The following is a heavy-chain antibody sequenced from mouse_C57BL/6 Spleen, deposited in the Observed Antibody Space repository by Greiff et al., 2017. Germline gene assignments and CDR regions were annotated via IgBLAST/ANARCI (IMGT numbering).Heavy chain of an antibody. J-gene: IGHJ2*01. CDR1: GYTFTSYW. CDR3: ATSTTVVAPYFDY. D-gene: IGHD1-1*01. CDR2: IHPSDSDT. V-gene: IGHV1-74*01. Sequence: VKLQQPGAELVKPGASVKVSCKASGYTFTSYWMHWVKQRPGQGLEWIGRIHPSDSDTNYNQKFKGKATLTVDKSSSTAYMQLSSLTSEDSAVYYCATSTTVVAPYFDYWGQGTTLTVSS.